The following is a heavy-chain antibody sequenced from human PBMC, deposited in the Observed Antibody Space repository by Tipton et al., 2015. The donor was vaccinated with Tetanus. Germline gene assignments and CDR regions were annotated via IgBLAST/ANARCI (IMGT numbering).Heavy chain of an antibody. Sequence: TLSLTCAVYGASFSDYYWSWIRQAPGKGLEWIGEINHSGSTNHNPSLKSRVAMSVDRSMNQFSLNLNSVTAADTAVYYCARGHLRGIVVAVFDYWGQGTLVSVSS. V-gene: IGHV4-34*01. CDR2: INHSGST. J-gene: IGHJ4*02. D-gene: IGHD2-15*01. CDR1: GASFSDYY. CDR3: ARGHLRGIVVAVFDY.